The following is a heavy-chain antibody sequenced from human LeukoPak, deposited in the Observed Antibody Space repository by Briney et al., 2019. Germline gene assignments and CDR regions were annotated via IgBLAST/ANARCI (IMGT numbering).Heavy chain of an antibody. J-gene: IGHJ4*02. CDR1: GFPFTNNP. Sequence: GGSLRLSCVVSGFPFTNNPMNWVRQAPGKGLEWVSYISNDITTTYYAESVKGRFTISRDNAKNSLYLQMNSQRVEDTAVYYCARDGGNSYEIDYWGQGTLVTVSS. CDR2: ISNDITTT. CDR3: ARDGGNSYEIDY. V-gene: IGHV3-48*01. D-gene: IGHD5-18*01.